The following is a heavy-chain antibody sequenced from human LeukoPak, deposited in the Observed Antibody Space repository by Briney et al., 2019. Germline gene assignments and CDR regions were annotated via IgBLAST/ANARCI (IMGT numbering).Heavy chain of an antibody. J-gene: IGHJ5*02. CDR3: AEGSTGYFADL. Sequence: PGGSLSLSCAVSGFIFNNYGLIWGRQAPGKGLEWVSAISNDGGGTQYADFVEARFTISRDNSKNTLFLQMRSLRAEDTALYYCAEGSTGYFADLWGQGTLVTVSS. CDR1: GFIFNNYG. V-gene: IGHV3-23*01. CDR2: ISNDGGGT. D-gene: IGHD2-2*01.